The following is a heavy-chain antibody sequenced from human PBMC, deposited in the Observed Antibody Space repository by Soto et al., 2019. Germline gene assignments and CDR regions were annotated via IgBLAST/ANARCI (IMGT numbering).Heavy chain of an antibody. Sequence: EVQLVESGGDLVQPGGSLRLSCAASGFTFSGHWMHWVRQVPGKGLEWVSRINTEGGSSAYADSVKGRFTISRDNAKNTLYLQVNGLRAEDTAVYYCAREAGYCSRTSCYRRAFDTWGQGTTVTVSS. CDR1: GFTFSGHW. CDR3: AREAGYCSRTSCYRRAFDT. D-gene: IGHD2-2*01. CDR2: INTEGGSS. V-gene: IGHV3-74*03. J-gene: IGHJ3*02.